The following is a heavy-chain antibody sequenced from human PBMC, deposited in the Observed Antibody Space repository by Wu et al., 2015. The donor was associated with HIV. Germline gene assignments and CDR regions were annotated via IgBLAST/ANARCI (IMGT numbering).Heavy chain of an antibody. CDR3: ARDANYYDSSGYPQTHAFDI. J-gene: IGHJ3*02. CDR1: GYTFTGYY. D-gene: IGHD3-22*01. V-gene: IGHV1-2*02. Sequence: QVQLVQSGAEVKKPGASVKVSCKASGYTFTGYYMHWVRQAPGQGLEWMGWINPNSGGTNYAQKFQGRVTMTRDTSISTAYMELRSLRSDDTAVYYCARDANYYDSSGYPQTHAFDIWAKGQWSPSLQ. CDR2: INPNSGGT.